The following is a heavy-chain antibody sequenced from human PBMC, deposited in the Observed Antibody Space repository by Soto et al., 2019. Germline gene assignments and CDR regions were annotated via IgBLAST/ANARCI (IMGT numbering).Heavy chain of an antibody. Sequence: SETLSLTCTVSGVSVSSGSYYWSWIRQPPGKGLEWIGYIYYSGSTNYNPSLKSRVTISVDTSKNQFSLKLSSVTAADTAVYYCAREPTTVTNYYYYALDVWGQGTTVTVSS. CDR2: IYYSGST. J-gene: IGHJ6*02. CDR3: AREPTTVTNYYYYALDV. V-gene: IGHV4-61*01. D-gene: IGHD4-17*01. CDR1: GVSVSSGSYY.